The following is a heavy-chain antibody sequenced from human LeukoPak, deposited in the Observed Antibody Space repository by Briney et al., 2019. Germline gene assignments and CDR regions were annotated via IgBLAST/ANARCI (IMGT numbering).Heavy chain of an antibody. J-gene: IGHJ5*02. CDR1: GFTFGSSA. Sequence: GGSLRLSCAASGFTFGSSAMSWVRQAPGKGPEWVSTFSRSGPDTYYADSVKGRFTIFRDNSKNTLYLQMNSLRAEDTAVYYCAKDFWRYGGNSGWFDPWGQGTLVTVSS. CDR3: AKDFWRYGGNSGWFDP. V-gene: IGHV3-23*01. D-gene: IGHD4-23*01. CDR2: FSRSGPDT.